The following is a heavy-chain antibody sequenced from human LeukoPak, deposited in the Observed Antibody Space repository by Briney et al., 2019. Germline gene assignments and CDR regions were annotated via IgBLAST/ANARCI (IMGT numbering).Heavy chain of an antibody. CDR3: AKVYTAMVLSRLDY. J-gene: IGHJ4*02. CDR2: ISGSGGST. V-gene: IGHV3-23*01. CDR1: GFTFSSYT. Sequence: GGSLRLSCAASGFTFSSYTMSWVRQAPGKGLEWVSAISGSGGSTYYADSVKGRFTISRDNSKNTLYLQMNSLRAEDTAVYYCAKVYTAMVLSRLDYWGQGTLVTVSS. D-gene: IGHD5-18*01.